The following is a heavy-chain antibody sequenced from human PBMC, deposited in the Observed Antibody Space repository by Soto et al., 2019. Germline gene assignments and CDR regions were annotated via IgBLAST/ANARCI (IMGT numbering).Heavy chain of an antibody. V-gene: IGHV4-30-2*01. CDR2: ISHSGST. Sequence: SETLSLTCTVSGVSISSHSWSWIRQPPGKGLEWIGYISHSGSTYYNPSLKSRVTISLDRSKNQFSLKLSSVTAADTAVYYCARWFDPWGQGTLVTVSS. CDR3: ARWFDP. J-gene: IGHJ5*02. CDR1: GVSISSHS.